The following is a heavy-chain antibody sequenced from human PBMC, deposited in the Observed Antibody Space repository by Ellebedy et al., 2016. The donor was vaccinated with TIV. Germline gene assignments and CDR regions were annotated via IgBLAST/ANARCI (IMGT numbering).Heavy chain of an antibody. CDR3: ARGYASPNY. CDR2: IKQDGSDK. J-gene: IGHJ4*02. D-gene: IGHD2-8*01. CDR1: GFTFSSYW. Sequence: GESLKISCAASGFTFSSYWMSWVRQAPGKGLEWVANIKQDGSDKNYVDSMKGRFTISRDNANNSLYLQMNSLRAEDTAVYYCARGYASPNYWGQGTLVTVSS. V-gene: IGHV3-7*01.